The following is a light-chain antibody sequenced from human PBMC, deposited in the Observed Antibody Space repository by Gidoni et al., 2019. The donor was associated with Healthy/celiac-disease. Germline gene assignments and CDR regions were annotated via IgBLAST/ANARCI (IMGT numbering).Light chain of an antibody. CDR3: QQANSFPPGLT. Sequence: DIQMTQSPSSVSASAGDRVTITCRASQGISSWIAWYQQEPGKAPKILIDAASSLQSGVPSRFGGSESGTDFTLTISKLQPEGVATYYCQQANSFPPGLTFGGGTKVEIK. J-gene: IGKJ4*01. CDR2: AAS. V-gene: IGKV1-12*01. CDR1: QGISSW.